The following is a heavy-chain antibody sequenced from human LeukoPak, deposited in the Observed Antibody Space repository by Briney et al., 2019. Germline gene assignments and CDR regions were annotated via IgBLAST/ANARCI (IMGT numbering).Heavy chain of an antibody. Sequence: GGSLRLSCAASGFTFDTYGMHWVRQAPGKGLEWVAVISMDGIQEYYADSVKGRFSISRDNSKNTLYLQMNSLRSEDTAVYYCAREVYSYALDALDLWGQGTMVTVSS. J-gene: IGHJ3*01. CDR1: GFTFDTYG. CDR3: AREVYSYALDALDL. CDR2: ISMDGIQE. V-gene: IGHV3-30*03. D-gene: IGHD5-18*01.